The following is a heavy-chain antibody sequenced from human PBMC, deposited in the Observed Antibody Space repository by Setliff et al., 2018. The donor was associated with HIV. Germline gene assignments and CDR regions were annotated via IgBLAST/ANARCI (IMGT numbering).Heavy chain of an antibody. V-gene: IGHV1-69*13. Sequence: GASVKVSCKPSGYTFTNYDINWVRQAPGQGLEWMGGIIPIFGTTNYAQKFQGRVTITADESASTVYMELSSLRSEDTALYYCARDGLLVAGIRFDYWGQGTLVTVSS. CDR1: GYTFTNYD. D-gene: IGHD6-19*01. J-gene: IGHJ4*01. CDR2: IIPIFGTT. CDR3: ARDGLLVAGIRFDY.